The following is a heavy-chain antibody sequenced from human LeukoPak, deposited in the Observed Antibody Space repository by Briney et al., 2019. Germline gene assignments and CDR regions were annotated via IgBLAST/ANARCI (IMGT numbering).Heavy chain of an antibody. V-gene: IGHV1-2*02. Sequence: ASVKVSFKASGYTFTGYYMHWMRQAPAQGLEWMGWINPNSGGTNNSQKFQGRVTITRDTSISKAYMELSRLRTDVTAVYNCARDYGSGASCRWDYWGQGTLVTVSS. J-gene: IGHJ4*02. CDR2: INPNSGGT. CDR3: ARDYGSGASCRWDY. CDR1: GYTFTGYY. D-gene: IGHD2-15*01.